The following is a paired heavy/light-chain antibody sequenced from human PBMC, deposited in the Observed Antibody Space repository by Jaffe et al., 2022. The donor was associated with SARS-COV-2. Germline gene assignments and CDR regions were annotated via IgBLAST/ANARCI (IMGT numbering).Light chain of an antibody. J-gene: IGKJ3*01. CDR3: QQYHSSPYT. V-gene: IGKV4-1*01. CDR1: QSVLYNSNNKNY. CDR2: WAS. Sequence: DIVLTQSPDSLAVSLGERATINCRSSQSVLYNSNNKNYLAWYQQKSGQPPKVLVYWASTRESGVPERFSGSGSGTDFTLTISSLQAEDVAVYYCQQYHSSPYTFGPGTKVDMK.
Heavy chain of an antibody. CDR1: GYSFADYW. J-gene: IGHJ5*02. CDR2: IYPGDSDT. Sequence: EVQLVQSGAEVKKPGEYLKISCKAFGYSFADYWIDWVRQMPGKGLEWMATIYPGDSDTRYSPSFQGQVTISADKSISTAYLHWNNLKASDTAIYYCARHCCSSIGPTHWSDLWGQGTLVTVSS. D-gene: IGHD2-2*01. V-gene: IGHV5-51*01. CDR3: ARHCCSSIGPTHWSDL.